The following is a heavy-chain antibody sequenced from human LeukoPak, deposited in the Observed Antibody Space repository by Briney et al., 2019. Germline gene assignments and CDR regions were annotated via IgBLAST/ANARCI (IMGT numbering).Heavy chain of an antibody. CDR1: GFTFSNYA. CDR2: ISGSGGST. V-gene: IGHV3-23*01. CDR3: AKPARTDYVDY. Sequence: GGSLRPSCAASGFTFSNYAMNWVRQAPGKGLEWVSGISGSGGSTYYADSVKGRLTISRDNSKSTLYLQMNSLRAEDTAVYYCAKPARTDYVDYWGQGTLVTVSS. J-gene: IGHJ4*02. D-gene: IGHD1-14*01.